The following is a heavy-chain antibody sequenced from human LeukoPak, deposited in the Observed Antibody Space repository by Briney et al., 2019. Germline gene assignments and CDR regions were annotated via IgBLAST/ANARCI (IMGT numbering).Heavy chain of an antibody. D-gene: IGHD2-2*01. Sequence: GGSLRLSCAASGFTFSSYSMNWVRQAPGKGLEWVSSISSSSSYIYYADSVKGRFTISRDNAKTSLYLQMNSLRAEDTAVYYCARDGPYCSSTSCHRPPDYWGQGTLVTVSS. J-gene: IGHJ4*02. V-gene: IGHV3-21*01. CDR2: ISSSSSYI. CDR3: ARDGPYCSSTSCHRPPDY. CDR1: GFTFSSYS.